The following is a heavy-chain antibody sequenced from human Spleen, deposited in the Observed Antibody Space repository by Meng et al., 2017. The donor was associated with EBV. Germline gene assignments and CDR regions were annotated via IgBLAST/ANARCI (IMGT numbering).Heavy chain of an antibody. CDR2: IHNLGSP. Sequence: VQLPQWGAGLVKPPGTLSITCGVSCGSSCAFFWTWIRQPPRKGLEWLGEIHNLGSPTSNPSLESRATISVDTSKKHFSLSLNSVTAADTGVYYCARMVSGSSLIAGLDPWGQGTLVTVSS. CDR3: ARMVSGSSLIAGLDP. D-gene: IGHD5-18*01. CDR1: CGSSCAFF. V-gene: IGHV4-34*01. J-gene: IGHJ5*02.